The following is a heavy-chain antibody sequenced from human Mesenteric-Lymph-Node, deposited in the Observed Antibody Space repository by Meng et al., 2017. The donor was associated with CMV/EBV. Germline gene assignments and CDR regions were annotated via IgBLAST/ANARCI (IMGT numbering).Heavy chain of an antibody. J-gene: IGHJ4*02. Sequence: GGSLRLSCAASGFTFSSYGMSWVRQAPGKGLEWVSGISGSGGTTDYTDSVKGRFTISRDNSKNTLYLQMSSLRVEDTAIYYCANSVWGWGQGTLVTVSS. V-gene: IGHV3-23*01. CDR2: ISGSGGTT. D-gene: IGHD1-26*01. CDR3: ANSVWG. CDR1: GFTFSSYG.